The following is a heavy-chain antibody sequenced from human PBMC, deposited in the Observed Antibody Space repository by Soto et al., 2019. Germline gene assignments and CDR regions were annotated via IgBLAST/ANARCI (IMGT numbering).Heavy chain of an antibody. CDR2: IKSKTDGGTT. Sequence: GRLLRTCSASGCTFSNAWMSWVRQAPGKGLEWVGRIKSKTDGGTTDYAAPVKGRFTISRDDSKNTLYLKMNSLKTEDTAVYYCTTGAPGREHAIYWGQGTLVTVS. J-gene: IGHJ4*02. V-gene: IGHV3-15*01. CDR3: TTGAPGREHAIY. CDR1: GCTFSNAW.